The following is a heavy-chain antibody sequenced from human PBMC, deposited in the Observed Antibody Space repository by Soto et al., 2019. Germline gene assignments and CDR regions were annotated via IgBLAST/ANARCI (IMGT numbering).Heavy chain of an antibody. CDR2: IYCSGST. Sequence: QVQLQESGPGLVKPSQTLSLTCTVSGGSISSGDSYWSWIRQPPGRGLEWIGYIYCSGSTYYTPSAKRRVTISVDTSKNQFSLKLSSVTAADTAVYYCARAAKTYYYDSSGYYYTFDIWGQGTMVTVSS. CDR1: GGSISSGDSY. J-gene: IGHJ3*02. CDR3: ARAAKTYYYDSSGYYYTFDI. D-gene: IGHD3-22*01. V-gene: IGHV4-30-4*01.